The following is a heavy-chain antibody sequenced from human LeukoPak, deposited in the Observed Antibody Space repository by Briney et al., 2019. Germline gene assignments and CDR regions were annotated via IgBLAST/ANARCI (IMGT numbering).Heavy chain of an antibody. CDR1: GYTFTGYY. D-gene: IGHD5-18*01. CDR3: ARDPVDTAMVTGGY. J-gene: IGHJ4*02. Sequence: GASVKVSCKASGYTFTGYYMHWVRQAPGQGLEWMGWINPNSGGTNYAQKFQGRVTVTRDTSISTVYVELSRLRSDDTAVYYCARDPVDTAMVTGGYWGQGTLVTVSS. V-gene: IGHV1-2*02. CDR2: INPNSGGT.